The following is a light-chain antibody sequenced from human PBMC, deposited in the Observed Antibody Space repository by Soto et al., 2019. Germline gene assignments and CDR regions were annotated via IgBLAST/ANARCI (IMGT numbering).Light chain of an antibody. CDR2: DVS. J-gene: IGKJ1*01. Sequence: DIQMTQSPSTLSASVGDRVTITCRASQSVRGSLAWYQQQPGKAPKLLIYDVSNLESGVPSRFSAFGSGTDFTLSSSSLQPDDFGTYCCQQFYMGWTFGQGTRVDLK. V-gene: IGKV1-5*01. CDR3: QQFYMGWT. CDR1: QSVRGS.